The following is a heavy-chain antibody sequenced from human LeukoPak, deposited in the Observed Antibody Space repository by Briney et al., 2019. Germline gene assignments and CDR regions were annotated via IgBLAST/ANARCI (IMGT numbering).Heavy chain of an antibody. D-gene: IGHD5-18*01. J-gene: IGHJ5*02. CDR2: IYYSGST. CDR3: ARRVDTAVVRNNWFDP. Sequence: PSETLSLTCTVSGGSISSSSYYWGWIRQPPGKGLEWIGSIYYSGSTYYNPSLKSRVTISVDTSKNQFSLKLSSVTAADTAVYYCARRVDTAVVRNNWFDPWGQGTLVTVSS. CDR1: GGSISSSSYY. V-gene: IGHV4-39*01.